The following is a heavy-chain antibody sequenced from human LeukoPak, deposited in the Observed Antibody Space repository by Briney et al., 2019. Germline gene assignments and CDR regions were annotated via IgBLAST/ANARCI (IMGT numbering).Heavy chain of an antibody. Sequence: GGSLRLSCAASGFTFSSYLMSWVRQAPGKGLEWVANIKQDGSEKYYVDSVKGRFTISRDNAKNSLYLQMNSLRAEDTAVYYCARARTRYYYYGMDVWGQGTTVTVSS. CDR3: ARARTRYYYYGMDV. J-gene: IGHJ6*02. D-gene: IGHD2-2*01. CDR1: GFTFSSYL. CDR2: IKQDGSEK. V-gene: IGHV3-7*01.